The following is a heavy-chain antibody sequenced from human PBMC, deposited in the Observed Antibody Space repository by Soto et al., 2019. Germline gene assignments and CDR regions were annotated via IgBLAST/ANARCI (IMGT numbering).Heavy chain of an antibody. Sequence: QVQLQQWGAGLLKPSETLSLTCAVYGGSFSGYYWSWIRQPPGKGLEWIGEINHSGSTNYNPSLKSRVTLSVDTSKNQFSLKLSSVTAADTAVYYWARGVSKQQLSNWFDPWGQGTLVTVSS. J-gene: IGHJ5*02. CDR1: GGSFSGYY. V-gene: IGHV4-34*01. CDR2: INHSGST. CDR3: ARGVSKQQLSNWFDP. D-gene: IGHD6-13*01.